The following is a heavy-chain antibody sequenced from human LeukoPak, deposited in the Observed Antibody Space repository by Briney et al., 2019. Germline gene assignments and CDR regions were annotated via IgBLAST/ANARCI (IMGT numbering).Heavy chain of an antibody. V-gene: IGHV4-61*02. J-gene: IGHJ4*02. CDR2: IYTSGST. Sequence: SETLSLTCTVSGGSISSGSDYWSWIRQPPGKGLEWIGRIYTSGSTNYNPSLTSRVSISVDTSNNQFSLKLGSVTAADTAVYYCARKDPGWFGHYYGSGSNYFHYWDQGTLVTVSS. CDR1: GGSISSGSDY. CDR3: ARKDPGWFGHYYGSGSNYFHY. D-gene: IGHD3-10*01.